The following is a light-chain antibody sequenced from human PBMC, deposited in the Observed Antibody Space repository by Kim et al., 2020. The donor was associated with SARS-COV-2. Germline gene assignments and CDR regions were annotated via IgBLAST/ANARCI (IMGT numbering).Light chain of an antibody. CDR3: QSYDSSLSGVV. Sequence: RVTISCPGSSSNIGAGYDVHWYRQLPGTAPKLLIYGNSNRPSGVPDRFSGSKSGTSASLAITGLQAEDEADYYCQSYDSSLSGVVFGGGTQLTVL. V-gene: IGLV1-40*01. J-gene: IGLJ2*01. CDR1: SSNIGAGYD. CDR2: GNS.